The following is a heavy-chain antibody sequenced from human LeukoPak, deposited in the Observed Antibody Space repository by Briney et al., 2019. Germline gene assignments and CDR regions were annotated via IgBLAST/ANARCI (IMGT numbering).Heavy chain of an antibody. CDR3: ARDDLQLVRRLGGTTEYYYYYYMDV. J-gene: IGHJ6*03. CDR2: IYHSGST. Sequence: PETLSLTCTVSGYSISSGYYWGWIRQPPGKGLEWIGSIYHSGSTYYNPSLKSRVTISVDTSKNQFSLKLNSVTPEDTAVYFCARDDLQLVRRLGGTTEYYYYYYMDVWGKGTTVTVSS. V-gene: IGHV4-38-2*02. D-gene: IGHD6-13*01. CDR1: GYSISSGYY.